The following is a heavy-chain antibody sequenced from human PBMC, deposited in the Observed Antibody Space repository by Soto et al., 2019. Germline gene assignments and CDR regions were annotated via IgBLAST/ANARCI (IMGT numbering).Heavy chain of an antibody. J-gene: IGHJ4*02. Sequence: QLQLQESGSGLVKPSQTLSLTCAVSGGSISSGAYSWSWIRQPPGKGLEWIGYIYYSGSTYYNPSLKSRVTISVHTSKNQFSLKLSSVTAADTAVYYCARGTYYGSGIDWGQGTLVSVSS. CDR2: IYYSGST. CDR3: ARGTYYGSGID. V-gene: IGHV4-30-2*01. CDR1: GGSISSGAYS. D-gene: IGHD3-10*01.